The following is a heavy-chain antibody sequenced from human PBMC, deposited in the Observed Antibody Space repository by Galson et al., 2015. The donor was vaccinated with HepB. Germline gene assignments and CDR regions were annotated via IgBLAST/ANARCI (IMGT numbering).Heavy chain of an antibody. V-gene: IGHV3-30*07. J-gene: IGHJ4*02. CDR1: GFIFRNYA. Sequence: SLRLSCAASGFIFRNYAMHWVRQAPGKGLEWVALIWFDGSKDYYADSVKGRFTISRDNSNNMLYLQMNNLRVDDTAVYYCARYYGNYRAFDSWGQGTLVTVSS. D-gene: IGHD4-11*01. CDR2: IWFDGSKD. CDR3: ARYYGNYRAFDS.